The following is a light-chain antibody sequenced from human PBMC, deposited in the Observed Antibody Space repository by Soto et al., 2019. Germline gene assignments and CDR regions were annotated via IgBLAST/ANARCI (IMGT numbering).Light chain of an antibody. J-gene: IGLJ1*01. CDR3: CSYTTSSTRV. CDR1: TGDFGGYNY. CDR2: EVS. V-gene: IGLV2-14*01. Sequence: QSVLTQPASMSGSPGQSITISCTGTTGDFGGYNYVSWYQQHPGKAPKLMIFEVSNRPSGVSDRFSGSKSGNTASLTISGLQAEDEADYYCCSYTTSSTRVFGTGTKLTVL.